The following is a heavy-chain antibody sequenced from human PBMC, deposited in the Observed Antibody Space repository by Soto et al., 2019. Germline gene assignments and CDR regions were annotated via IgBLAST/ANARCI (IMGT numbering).Heavy chain of an antibody. J-gene: IGHJ5*02. D-gene: IGHD3-9*01. CDR1: GYTFTGYY. Sequence: ASVKVSCKASGYTFTGYYMHWVRQAPGQGLEWMGWINPNSGGTNYAQKFQGWVTMTRDTSISTAYMELSSLGADDTAVYYCAKDPILTTPPSFDPWGQETLVTVS. CDR3: AKDPILTTPPSFDP. CDR2: INPNSGGT. V-gene: IGHV1-2*04.